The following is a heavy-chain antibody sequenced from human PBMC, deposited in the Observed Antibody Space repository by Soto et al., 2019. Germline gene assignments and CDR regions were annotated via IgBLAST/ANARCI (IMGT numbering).Heavy chain of an antibody. CDR3: ARDQGRATADGPLGNGLDV. V-gene: IGHV3-33*01. CDR2: IWFDESHE. CDR1: GFSFSDYG. Sequence: QVHLVESGGGVVQPGTSLRLSCEASGFSFSDYGMHWARLAPGKGLEWMKIIWFDESHEYYADSVKGRFTISRDNSNNTLYLQLNSLTADDTAVYFCARDQGRATADGPLGNGLDVWGQGTAVTVSS. J-gene: IGHJ6*02. D-gene: IGHD2-8*01.